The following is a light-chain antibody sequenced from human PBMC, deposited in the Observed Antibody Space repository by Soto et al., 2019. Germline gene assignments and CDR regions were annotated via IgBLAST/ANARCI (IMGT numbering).Light chain of an antibody. CDR3: LLYYGGQLGV. CDR1: TGAVTSGYY. V-gene: IGLV7-43*01. Sequence: QAVVTQEPSLTVSPGGTVTLTCATSTGAVTSGYYPNWFQQKPGRAPRALIYSTNNKYSWTPARFSGSLLGGKAALILSGVQPEDEADYYCLLYYGGQLGVFGGGTKLTVL. J-gene: IGLJ2*01. CDR2: STN.